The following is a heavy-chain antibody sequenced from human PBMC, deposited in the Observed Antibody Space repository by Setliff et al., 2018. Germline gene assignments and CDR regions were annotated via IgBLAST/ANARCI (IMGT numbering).Heavy chain of an antibody. Sequence: GASVKVSCKSSGGTFSSSGITWVRQAPGQGLQWLGRFIPILGATNYAQNFQGRVTITADESTSTAYMELRGLTSDDTAVYYCSRLVRYCSKTTCQTASGAELWGQGTLVTVSS. CDR1: GGTFSSSG. J-gene: IGHJ4*02. V-gene: IGHV1-69*13. CDR2: FIPILGAT. CDR3: SRLVRYCSKTTCQTASGAEL. D-gene: IGHD2-8*01.